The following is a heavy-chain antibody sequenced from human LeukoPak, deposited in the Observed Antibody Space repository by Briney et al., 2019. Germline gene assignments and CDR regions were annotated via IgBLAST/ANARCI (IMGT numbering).Heavy chain of an antibody. CDR3: ARDRMASFDY. V-gene: IGHV3-21*01. J-gene: IGHJ4*02. CDR1: GFTFSSYS. Sequence: PGGSLRLSRAASGFTFSSYSMNWVRQAPGKGLEWVSSISSSSSYIYYADSVKGRFTISRDNAKNSLYLQMNSLRAEDTAVYYCARDRMASFDYWGQGTLVTVSS. D-gene: IGHD5-24*01. CDR2: ISSSSSYI.